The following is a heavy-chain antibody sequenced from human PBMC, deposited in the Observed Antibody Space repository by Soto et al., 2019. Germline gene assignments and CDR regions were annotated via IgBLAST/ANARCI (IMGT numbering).Heavy chain of an antibody. CDR2: ISWNSGSI. V-gene: IGHV3-9*01. D-gene: IGHD3-9*01. CDR3: AKSPEYYDILTGYPSPFVY. CDR1: GFTFDDYA. Sequence: EVQLVESGGGLVQPGRSLRLSCAASGFTFDDYAMHWVRQAPGKGLEWVSGISWNSGSIGYADSVKGRFTISRYNANISLYRQMNSLRAEDTALYYCAKSPEYYDILTGYPSPFVYWGQGPLVTVSS. J-gene: IGHJ4*02.